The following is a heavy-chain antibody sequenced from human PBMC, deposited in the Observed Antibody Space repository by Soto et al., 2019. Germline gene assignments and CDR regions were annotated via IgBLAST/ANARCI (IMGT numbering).Heavy chain of an antibody. CDR2: ISYDGSNK. CDR1: GFTFSSYA. D-gene: IGHD4-17*01. CDR3: ARDRYGDPLWGQDDFDY. J-gene: IGHJ4*02. V-gene: IGHV3-30-3*01. Sequence: GGSLRLSCAASGFTFSSYAMHWVRQAPGKGLEWVAVISYDGSNKYYADSVKGRFTISRDNSKNTLYLQMNSLRAEDTAVYYGARDRYGDPLWGQDDFDYWGQGTLVTVSS.